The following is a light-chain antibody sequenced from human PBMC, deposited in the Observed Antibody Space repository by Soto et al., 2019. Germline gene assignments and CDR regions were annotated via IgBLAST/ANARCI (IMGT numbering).Light chain of an antibody. Sequence: EIVMTQSPATLSVSPGERATLSCRASQSVSNNLACYQQKPGQAPRLLIYGASTRATGIPARFSGSGSGTEFTLTISSLQSEDFAVYYCQQYNSWPLTFGGGTKVAIK. CDR1: QSVSNN. CDR3: QQYNSWPLT. J-gene: IGKJ4*01. CDR2: GAS. V-gene: IGKV3-15*01.